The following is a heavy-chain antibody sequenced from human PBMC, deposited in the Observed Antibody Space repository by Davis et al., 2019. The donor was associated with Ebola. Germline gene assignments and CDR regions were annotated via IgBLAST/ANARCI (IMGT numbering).Heavy chain of an antibody. CDR1: GGTFSSYA. J-gene: IGHJ4*02. CDR3: ARGPEVSGDLDY. CDR2: IIPIFGTA. D-gene: IGHD2-21*02. V-gene: IGHV1-69*06. Sequence: SSVKVSCKASGGTFSSYALSWVRQAPGQGLEWMGGIIPIFGTANYAQKFQGRVTITADKSTSTAYMELSSLRSEDTAVYYCARGPEVSGDLDYWGQGTLVTVSS.